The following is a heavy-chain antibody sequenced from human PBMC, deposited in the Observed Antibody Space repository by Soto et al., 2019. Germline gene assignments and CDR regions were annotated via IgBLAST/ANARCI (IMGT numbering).Heavy chain of an antibody. CDR1: GGTFSSYA. CDR2: IIPIFGTA. Sequence: SVKVSCKASGGTFSSYAISWVRQAPGQGLEWMGGIIPIFGTANYAQKFQGRVTITADESTSTAYMELSSLRSEDTAVYYCASGGSIAVAGLFDYWGQGTLVTVSS. J-gene: IGHJ4*02. CDR3: ASGGSIAVAGLFDY. V-gene: IGHV1-69*13. D-gene: IGHD6-19*01.